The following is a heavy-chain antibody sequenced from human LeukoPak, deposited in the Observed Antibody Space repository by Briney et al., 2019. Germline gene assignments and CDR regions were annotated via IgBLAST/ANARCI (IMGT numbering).Heavy chain of an antibody. CDR3: ARQKAITMIVVAYNWFDP. Sequence: SETLSLTCTVSGGSISSSSYYWSWIRQPPGKGLEWIGEINHSGSTNYNPSLKSRVTISVDTSKNQFSLKLSSVTAADTAVYYCARQKAITMIVVAYNWFDPWGQGTLVTVSS. J-gene: IGHJ5*02. CDR1: GGSISSSSYY. D-gene: IGHD3-22*01. CDR2: INHSGST. V-gene: IGHV4-39*01.